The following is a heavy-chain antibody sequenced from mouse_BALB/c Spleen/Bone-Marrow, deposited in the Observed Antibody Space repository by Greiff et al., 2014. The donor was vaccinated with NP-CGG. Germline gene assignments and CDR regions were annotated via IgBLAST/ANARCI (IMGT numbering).Heavy chain of an antibody. V-gene: IGHV1-14*01. CDR3: AREGVDYFDY. CDR2: INPYNDGT. J-gene: IGHJ2*01. CDR1: GYTFTSYV. Sequence: LEESGPELVKPGASVTMSCKASGYTFTSYVMHWVKQKPGQGLEWIGYINPYNDGTKYNEKFKGNATLTSDKSSSTAYMELSSLTSEDSAVYYCAREGVDYFDYWGQGTTLTVSS.